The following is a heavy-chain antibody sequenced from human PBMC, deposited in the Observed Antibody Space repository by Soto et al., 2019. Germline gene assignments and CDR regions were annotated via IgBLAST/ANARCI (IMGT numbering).Heavy chain of an antibody. CDR3: ARGSDWPAPDY. CDR2: INHSGST. J-gene: IGHJ4*02. Sequence: SETLSLTCAVYGGSFSGYYWSWIRQPPGKGLEWIGEINHSGSTNYNPSLKSRVTISVDRSKNQFSLKLSSVTAADTAVYYCARGSDWPAPDYWGQGTLVTVSS. V-gene: IGHV4-34*01. CDR1: GGSFSGYY. D-gene: IGHD3-9*01.